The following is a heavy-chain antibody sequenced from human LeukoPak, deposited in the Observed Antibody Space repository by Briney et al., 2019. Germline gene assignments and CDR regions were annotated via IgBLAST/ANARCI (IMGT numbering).Heavy chain of an antibody. V-gene: IGHV1-69*04. D-gene: IGHD3-22*01. J-gene: IGHJ4*02. CDR2: IIPILGIA. CDR1: GGTFSSYA. Sequence: ASVKVSCKASGGTFSSYAISWVRQAPGQGLERMGRIIPILGIANYAQKFQGRVTITADKSTSTAYMELSSLRSEDTAVYYCARVADYYDSSGKIPNWGQGTLVTVSS. CDR3: ARVADYYDSSGKIPN.